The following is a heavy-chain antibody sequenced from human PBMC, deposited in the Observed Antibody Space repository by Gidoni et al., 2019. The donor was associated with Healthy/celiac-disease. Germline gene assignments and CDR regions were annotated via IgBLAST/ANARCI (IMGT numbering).Heavy chain of an antibody. V-gene: IGHV1-46*01. Sequence: QVQLVQSGAEVTKPGASVKVSCKASGYTFTSSYMPWVRQAPGQGLEWMGIITPSGGSTSYALKFQGRVTMTRDTSTSTVYMELSSLRAEDTAVYYCARVDSSGWWVFDYWGQGTLVTVSS. J-gene: IGHJ4*02. CDR3: ARVDSSGWWVFDY. CDR1: GYTFTSSY. D-gene: IGHD6-19*01. CDR2: ITPSGGST.